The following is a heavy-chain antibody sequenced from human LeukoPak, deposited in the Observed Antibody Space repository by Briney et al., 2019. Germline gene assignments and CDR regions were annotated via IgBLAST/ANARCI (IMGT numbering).Heavy chain of an antibody. CDR1: GFTFAGYA. V-gene: IGHV3-23*01. D-gene: IGHD6-6*01. CDR3: AKGWRQLVQGYYFDY. J-gene: IGHJ4*02. CDR2: ISGTSVGT. Sequence: GGSLRLSCAASGFTFAGYAMSWVRQAPGKGLEWVSSISGTSVGTNYADSVKGRFTISRDNSKNTLYLQMNSLRAEDTAIYYCAKGWRQLVQGYYFDYWGQGTLVTVSS.